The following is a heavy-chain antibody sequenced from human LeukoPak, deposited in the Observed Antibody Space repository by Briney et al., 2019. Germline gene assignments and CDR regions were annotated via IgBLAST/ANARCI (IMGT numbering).Heavy chain of an antibody. CDR1: GGSISSSSYY. Sequence: SETLSLTCTVSGGSISSSSYYWGWIRQPPGKGLEWIGSIYYSGSTYYNPSLKSRVTISVDTSKNQFSLKLSSVTAADTAVYYCARQVYDFWGGYYLPDDPWGQGTLVTVSS. CDR3: ARQVYDFWGGYYLPDDP. CDR2: IYYSGST. D-gene: IGHD3-3*01. J-gene: IGHJ5*02. V-gene: IGHV4-39*01.